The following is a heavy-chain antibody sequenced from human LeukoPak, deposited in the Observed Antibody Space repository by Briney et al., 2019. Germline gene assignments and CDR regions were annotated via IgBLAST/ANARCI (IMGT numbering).Heavy chain of an antibody. Sequence: GGSLRLSCAASGFTFSSYSFNWVRQVPGKGLEWVSSITTTFYTYYTDSVKGRFTISRDNAKNSLYLQMNSLRAEDTAVYYCAKSRRVTETFYWFDPWGQGTLVTVSS. CDR2: ITTTFYT. CDR1: GFTFSSYS. D-gene: IGHD2-21*02. J-gene: IGHJ5*02. V-gene: IGHV3-21*04. CDR3: AKSRRVTETFYWFDP.